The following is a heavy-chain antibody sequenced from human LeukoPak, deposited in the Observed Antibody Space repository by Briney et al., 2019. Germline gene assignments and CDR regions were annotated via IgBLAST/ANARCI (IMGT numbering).Heavy chain of an antibody. J-gene: IGHJ5*02. D-gene: IGHD3-10*01. CDR2: IYYSGST. CDR3: ARGGYYGSGNDFRFDP. Sequence: PSETLSLTCTVSGGSISSSSYYWGWIRQPPGKGLEWIGSIYYSGSTNYKPSLKSRVTISVDTSKNQFSLKLSSVTAADTAVYYCARGGYYGSGNDFRFDPWGQGTLVTVSS. V-gene: IGHV4-39*07. CDR1: GGSISSSSYY.